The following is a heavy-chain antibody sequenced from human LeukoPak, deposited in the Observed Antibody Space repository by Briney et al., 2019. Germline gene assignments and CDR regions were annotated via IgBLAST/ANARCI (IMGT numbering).Heavy chain of an antibody. CDR1: GSRFTSYW. Sequence: GESLKISFKGSGSRFTSYWIGWVRQMPGKGLEWMGIIYPGDSDTRYSPSFQGQVTISADKSISTAYLQWSSLKASDTAMYYCARLGYSYGYSDYWGQGTLATVSS. CDR2: IYPGDSDT. CDR3: ARLGYSYGYSDY. V-gene: IGHV5-51*01. D-gene: IGHD5-18*01. J-gene: IGHJ4*02.